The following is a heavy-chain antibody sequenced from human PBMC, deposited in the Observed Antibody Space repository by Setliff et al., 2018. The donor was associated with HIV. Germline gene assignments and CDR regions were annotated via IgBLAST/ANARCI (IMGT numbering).Heavy chain of an antibody. CDR2: IYYHGST. D-gene: IGHD3-16*01. CDR1: GGSISSTNYF. CDR3: VNPSGAMGDFDS. V-gene: IGHV4-39*01. Sequence: SETLSLTCTVSGGSISSTNYFWGWIRQPPGKGLERIGTIYYHGSTYYNPSLKSRVTISIDTSKNQFSLQLTPVTAADTAVYYCVNPSGAMGDFDSWGQGTLVTVS. J-gene: IGHJ4*02.